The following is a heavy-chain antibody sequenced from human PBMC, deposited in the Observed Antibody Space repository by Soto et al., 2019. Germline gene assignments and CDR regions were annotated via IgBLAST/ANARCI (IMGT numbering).Heavy chain of an antibody. J-gene: IGHJ6*02. CDR2: IYTSGST. D-gene: IGHD3-10*01. CDR1: GGSISSYY. V-gene: IGHV4-4*07. CDR3: ARGITMVRGVSYYYYYGMDV. Sequence: SETLSLTCTVSGGSISSYYWSWIRQPAGKGLEWIGRIYTSGSTNYNPSLKSRVTMSVDTSKNQFSLKLSSVTAADTAVYYCARGITMVRGVSYYYYYGMDVWGQGTTVTVSS.